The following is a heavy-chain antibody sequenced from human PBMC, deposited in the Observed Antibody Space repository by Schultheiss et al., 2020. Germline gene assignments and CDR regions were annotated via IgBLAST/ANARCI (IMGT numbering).Heavy chain of an antibody. CDR2: ISYDGSNK. CDR1: GFTFSSYA. Sequence: GGSLRLSCAASGFTFSSYAMHWVRQAPGKGLEWVAVISYDGSNKYYADSVKGRFTISRDNSKNTLYLQMNSLRAEDTAVYYCARADVSNMDVWGQGTTVTVSS. D-gene: IGHD3-10*02. CDR3: ARADVSNMDV. V-gene: IGHV3-30-3*01. J-gene: IGHJ6*02.